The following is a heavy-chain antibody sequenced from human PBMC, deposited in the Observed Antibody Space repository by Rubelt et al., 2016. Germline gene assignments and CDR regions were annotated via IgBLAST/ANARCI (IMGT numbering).Heavy chain of an antibody. CDR3: ARGATASTNYYYGMDV. Sequence: VESGGGLVQPGGSLRLSCAGSGFTFSDHYMDWVRQAPGKGLEWVGRTRNEAKRYTTEYAAFVKVRFTVSRDDSKNSVYLQMNSLRTEDTAVYYCARGATASTNYYYGMDVWGQGTTVTVSS. J-gene: IGHJ6*02. CDR1: GFTFSDHY. D-gene: IGHD2-21*02. V-gene: IGHV3-72*01. CDR2: TRNEAKRYTT.